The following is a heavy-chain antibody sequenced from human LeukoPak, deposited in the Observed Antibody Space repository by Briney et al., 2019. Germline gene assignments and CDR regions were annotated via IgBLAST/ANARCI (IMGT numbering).Heavy chain of an antibody. CDR3: TTGTR. Sequence: PGGSLRLSCEASGLNFNDAWMSWVRQAPGKGLEWVGQTKGKADGSTTHYATPVKGRFAISRDVSKTTVFLQMNSLKADDTGVYYCTTGTRWGQGTLVTVSS. D-gene: IGHD2-15*01. V-gene: IGHV3-15*01. CDR2: TKGKADGSTT. CDR1: GLNFNDAW. J-gene: IGHJ4*02.